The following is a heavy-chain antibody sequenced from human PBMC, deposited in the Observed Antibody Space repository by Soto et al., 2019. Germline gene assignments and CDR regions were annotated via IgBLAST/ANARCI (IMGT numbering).Heavy chain of an antibody. V-gene: IGHV3-74*01. Sequence: EVQLVESGGGLVQPGGSLRLSCAASGFTFSSYWMHWVRQAPGRGLVWVSRINTDGSSTSYADSVKGRFTISRDNAKNTLYLQMNSLRAEDTAVYYCARRSSSRTLIVDWGQGPLVTVSS. CDR1: GFTFSSYW. D-gene: IGHD6-13*01. J-gene: IGHJ4*02. CDR2: INTDGSST. CDR3: ARRSSSRTLIVD.